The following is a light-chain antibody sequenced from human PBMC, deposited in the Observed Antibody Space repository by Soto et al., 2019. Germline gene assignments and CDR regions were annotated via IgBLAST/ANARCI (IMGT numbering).Light chain of an antibody. CDR3: QQYNNWTPT. J-gene: IGKJ1*01. V-gene: IGKV3-15*01. CDR2: GAS. CDR1: HSVSSN. Sequence: EIVMTQSPATLSVSPGERATLSCRASHSVSSNLAWYQQKPGQAPRLLIYGASTRATGIPARFSGSGSGTEFTLTISTLQSEDFAVYYCQQYNNWTPTFGQGTKVEIK.